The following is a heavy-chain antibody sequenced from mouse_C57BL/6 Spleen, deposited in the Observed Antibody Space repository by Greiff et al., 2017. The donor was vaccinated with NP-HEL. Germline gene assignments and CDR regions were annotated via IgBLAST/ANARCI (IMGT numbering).Heavy chain of an antibody. D-gene: IGHD1-3*01. CDR1: GYTFTSYW. CDR2: IYPSDSET. CDR3: ARTLTRYAMDY. J-gene: IGHJ4*01. V-gene: IGHV1-61*01. Sequence: QVQLKQPGAELVRPGSSVKLSCKASGYTFTSYWMDWVKQRPGQGLEWIGNIYPSDSETHYNQKFKDKATLTVDKSSSTAYMQLSSLTSEDSAVYYCARTLTRYAMDYWGQGTSVTVSS.